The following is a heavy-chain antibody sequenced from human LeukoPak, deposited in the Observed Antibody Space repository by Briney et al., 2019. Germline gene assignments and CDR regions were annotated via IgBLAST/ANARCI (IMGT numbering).Heavy chain of an antibody. CDR3: AREDSAAIFGVVDAFDY. D-gene: IGHD3-3*01. CDR2: ISSSSSTI. Sequence: GGSLRLSCAASGFTFSSYSMNWVRQAPGKGLEWVSYISSSSSTIYYADSVKGRFTISRDNAKNSLYLQMNSLRAEDTAVYYCAREDSAAIFGVVDAFDYWGQGTLVTVSS. J-gene: IGHJ4*02. CDR1: GFTFSSYS. V-gene: IGHV3-48*01.